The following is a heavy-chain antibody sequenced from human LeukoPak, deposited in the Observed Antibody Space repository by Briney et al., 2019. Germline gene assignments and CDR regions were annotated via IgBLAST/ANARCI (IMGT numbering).Heavy chain of an antibody. V-gene: IGHV3-23*01. Sequence: GGSLRLSCAASGFTFSSYAISWVRQAPGKGLEWVSAISGSGGSTYYADSVKGRFTISRDNSKNTLYLQMNSLRAEDTAVYYCAKDLLWFGELLPYYFDYWGQGTLVTVSS. CDR1: GFTFSSYA. D-gene: IGHD3-10*01. CDR3: AKDLLWFGELLPYYFDY. J-gene: IGHJ4*02. CDR2: ISGSGGST.